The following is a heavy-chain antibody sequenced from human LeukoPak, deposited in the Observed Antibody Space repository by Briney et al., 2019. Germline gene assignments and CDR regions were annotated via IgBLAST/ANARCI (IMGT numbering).Heavy chain of an antibody. CDR2: ISSASGSI. CDR1: GFTFSSYS. D-gene: IGHD2-2*01. V-gene: IGHV3-48*04. Sequence: GGSLRLSCAASGFTFSSYSMNWVRQAPGKGLEWVSYISSASGSIYYADSVKGRFTISRDNTKNSLFLQMNSLRAEDTAVYYCARLPAYCSSTSCYYDYWGQGTLVTVSS. J-gene: IGHJ4*02. CDR3: ARLPAYCSSTSCYYDY.